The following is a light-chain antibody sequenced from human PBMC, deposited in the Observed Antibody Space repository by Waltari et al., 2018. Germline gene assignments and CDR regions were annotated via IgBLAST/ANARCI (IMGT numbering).Light chain of an antibody. CDR2: DVS. V-gene: IGLV2-14*01. J-gene: IGLJ2*01. CDR1: SGDVGGYNY. CDR3: SSYTSSSTWV. Sequence: QSALTQPASVSGSPGQSLTLSCTGTSGDVGGYNYFSWYQQHPGKAPKLMIYDVSKRPSGVSNRFSGSKSGNTASLTISGLQAEDEADYYCSSYTSSSTWVFGGGTKLTVL.